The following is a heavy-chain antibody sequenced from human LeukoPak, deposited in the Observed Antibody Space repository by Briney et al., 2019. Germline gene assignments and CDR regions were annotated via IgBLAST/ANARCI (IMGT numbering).Heavy chain of an antibody. CDR1: GFTFSSYS. CDR3: AETSIVLIGDAFDI. V-gene: IGHV4-34*08. Sequence: PGGSLRLSCAASGFTFSSYSMNWIRQPPGKGLEWIGEINHSGSTNYNPSLKSRVTISVDTSKNQFSLKLSSVTAADTAVYYCAETSIVLIGDAFDIWGQGTMVTVSS. J-gene: IGHJ3*02. D-gene: IGHD2-8*01. CDR2: INHSGST.